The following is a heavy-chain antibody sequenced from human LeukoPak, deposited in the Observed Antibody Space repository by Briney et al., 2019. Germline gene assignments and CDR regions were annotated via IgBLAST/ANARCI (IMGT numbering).Heavy chain of an antibody. CDR3: VRGAGWLPDY. CDR1: GASLSSYY. D-gene: IGHD5-24*01. Sequence: SETLSLTCTVSGASLSSYYCSWIRQSPGKGLEWIGLVSYSGSTKYNSSLESRVTISADTSKSQCSLKLSSVTAADTAVYYCVRGAGWLPDYWGQGTLVTVSS. V-gene: IGHV4-59*01. CDR2: VSYSGST. J-gene: IGHJ4*02.